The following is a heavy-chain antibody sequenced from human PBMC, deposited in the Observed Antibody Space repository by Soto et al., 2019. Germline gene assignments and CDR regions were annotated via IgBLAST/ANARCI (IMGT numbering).Heavy chain of an antibody. CDR1: GASTGRGGYY. CDR2: IYYTGST. V-gene: IGHV4-31*03. D-gene: IGHD4-17*01. Sequence: QVQLQESGPGLVKTSQTLSLTCTVSGASTGRGGYYWSWIRQHPGKGLEWIGYIYYTGSTYYSPSLKSRASISVDTSKNEFSLKLDSVTAADTAVYYCARADYGDRGLAFDSWGQGTLVTVSS. J-gene: IGHJ4*02. CDR3: ARADYGDRGLAFDS.